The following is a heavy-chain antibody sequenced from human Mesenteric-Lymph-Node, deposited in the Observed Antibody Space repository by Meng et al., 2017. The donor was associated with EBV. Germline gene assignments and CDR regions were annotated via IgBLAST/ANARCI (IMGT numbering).Heavy chain of an antibody. CDR1: GYTFTTHG. CDR2: NGGNNGNT. CDR3: ARDQLWPETPDY. D-gene: IGHD5-18*01. Sequence: QFQLEQSGPAVKKPGATVTVSCKTSGYTFTTHGMTGVRSAHRQGHGWMGCNGGNNGNTFYAEEFQSRVTITTDTSTNTVHMELRSLISDDTALYYCARDQLWPETPDYWGQGTLVTVSS. V-gene: IGHV1-18*01. J-gene: IGHJ4*02.